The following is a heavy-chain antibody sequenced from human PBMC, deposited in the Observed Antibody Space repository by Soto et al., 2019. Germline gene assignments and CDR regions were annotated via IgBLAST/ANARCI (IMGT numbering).Heavy chain of an antibody. V-gene: IGHV4-34*01. CDR1: GGSFSGYY. CDR2: INHSGST. J-gene: IGHJ4*02. CDR3: ARVPYDSSGYYFFDY. Sequence: PSETLSLTCAVYGGSFSGYYWSWIRQPPGKGLEWIGEINHSGSTNYNPSLKSRVTISVDTSKNQFSLKLSSVTAADTAVYYCARVPYDSSGYYFFDYWGQGTLVTVS. D-gene: IGHD3-22*01.